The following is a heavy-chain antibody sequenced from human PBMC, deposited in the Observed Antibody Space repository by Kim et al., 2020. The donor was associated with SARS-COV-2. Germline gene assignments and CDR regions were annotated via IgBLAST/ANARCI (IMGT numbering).Heavy chain of an antibody. CDR3: ARGGGGPA. D-gene: IGHD2-15*01. CDR1: GYTFTTYN. CDR2: INSGNGNT. Sequence: ASVKVSCKASGYTFTTYNIHWVRQAPGQRLEWMGWINSGNGNTKYSQKFQGRVSITRDTSASTAYMELSSLGSEDTAIYYCARGGGGPAWGQGTLVMVSS. V-gene: IGHV1-3*04. J-gene: IGHJ4*02.